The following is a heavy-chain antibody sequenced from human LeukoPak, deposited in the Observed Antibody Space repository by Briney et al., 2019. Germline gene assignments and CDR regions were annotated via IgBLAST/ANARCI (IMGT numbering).Heavy chain of an antibody. V-gene: IGHV5-51*01. Sequence: GESLQISCKGSGSRFTSYWIGWVRQMPGKGPEWMGISYPGDSDNRYSQSFQGQVTISADKSISTAYLQWSSLKASDTAMYYCARHVTGSGYLIDYWGQGTLVTVSS. CDR1: GSRFTSYW. CDR3: ARHVTGSGYLIDY. CDR2: SYPGDSDN. D-gene: IGHD3-22*01. J-gene: IGHJ4*02.